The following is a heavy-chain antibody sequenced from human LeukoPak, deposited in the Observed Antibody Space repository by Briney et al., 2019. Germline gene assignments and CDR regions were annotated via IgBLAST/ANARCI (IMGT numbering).Heavy chain of an antibody. Sequence: PGRSLRLSCAASGFTFSSYAMHWVRQAPGKGLEWVAVTSYDESNKYYADSVKGRFTISRDNSKKTLYLQMNSLRDEDTAIYYCAGVVVSSSSDYFDYWGQGTLVIVSS. V-gene: IGHV3-30*04. CDR3: AGVVVSSSSDYFDY. CDR1: GFTFSSYA. CDR2: TSYDESNK. D-gene: IGHD6-6*01. J-gene: IGHJ4*02.